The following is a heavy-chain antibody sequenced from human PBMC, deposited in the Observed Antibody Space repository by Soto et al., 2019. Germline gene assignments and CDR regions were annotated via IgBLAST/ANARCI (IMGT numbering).Heavy chain of an antibody. V-gene: IGHV3-15*07. D-gene: IGHD3-3*01. CDR3: TTSISGLVTGH. Sequence: EVQLVESGGALVEPGGSLTLSCAASGFAFSSAWMNWVRQAPGKGLEWVGGVRSNADGVTADYAATGRGSFTFSRDDSKNTLFLQMSSLRTEDTAVYYCTTSISGLVTGHWGQGTLVTVSS. J-gene: IGHJ4*02. CDR2: VRSNADGVTA. CDR1: GFAFSSAW.